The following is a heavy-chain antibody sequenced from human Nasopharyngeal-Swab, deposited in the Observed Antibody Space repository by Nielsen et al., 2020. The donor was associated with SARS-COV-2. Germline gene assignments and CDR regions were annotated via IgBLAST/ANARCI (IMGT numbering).Heavy chain of an antibody. D-gene: IGHD2-15*01. CDR3: ATDRRWNYYYGMEV. J-gene: IGHJ6*02. CDR2: FDPRDGQT. V-gene: IGHV1-24*01. CDR1: GDTLTELS. Sequence: ASVKVSCKVSGDTLTELSMHWVRQAPGKGLEWMGGFDPRDGQTVYAQKFQGRVTMTEDTSTDTAYMELSGLTSDDTAAYYCATDRRWNYYYGMEVWGQGTTITVSS.